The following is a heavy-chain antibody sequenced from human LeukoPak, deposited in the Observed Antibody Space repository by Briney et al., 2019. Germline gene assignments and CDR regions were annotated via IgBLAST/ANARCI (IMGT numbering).Heavy chain of an antibody. Sequence: GGSLRLSCAASGFTFSSYAMHWVRQAPGKGLEWVAVISYDGSNKYYADSVKGRFTISRDNSKKTLYLQMNSLRDEDTAVYYCARDGVSSSYYFDYWGQGTLVTVSS. V-gene: IGHV3-30*04. D-gene: IGHD3-16*01. CDR1: GFTFSSYA. J-gene: IGHJ4*02. CDR2: ISYDGSNK. CDR3: ARDGVSSSYYFDY.